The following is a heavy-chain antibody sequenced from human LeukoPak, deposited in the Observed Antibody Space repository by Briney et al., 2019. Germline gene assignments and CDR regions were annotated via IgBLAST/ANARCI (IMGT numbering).Heavy chain of an antibody. D-gene: IGHD4-17*01. Sequence: GKSLRLSCAASGFTFSSYGMHWVRQAPGKGLEWVAVIWYDGSNKYYADSVKGRFTISRDNSKNMLYLQMSSLSPEDTAVYYCAKYGDYKDFDYWGQGTLVTVSS. CDR2: IWYDGSNK. V-gene: IGHV3-33*06. CDR3: AKYGDYKDFDY. J-gene: IGHJ4*02. CDR1: GFTFSSYG.